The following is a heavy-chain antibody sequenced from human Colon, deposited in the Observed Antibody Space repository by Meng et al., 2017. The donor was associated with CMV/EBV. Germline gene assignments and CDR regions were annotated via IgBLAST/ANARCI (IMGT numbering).Heavy chain of an antibody. CDR1: GYSFTSYA. CDR3: ARALIAVSGTFYFDY. Sequence: QVQLVQSGAEVKRTGASVEVSCKSSGYSFTSYAINWVRQAPGQGLEWMGWISTHNGDTNYAQKFQGRVTMATDTSTSTAYMELRSLRSDDTGVYYCARALIAVSGTFYFDYWGQGTLVTVSS. D-gene: IGHD6-19*01. V-gene: IGHV1-18*01. J-gene: IGHJ4*02. CDR2: ISTHNGDT.